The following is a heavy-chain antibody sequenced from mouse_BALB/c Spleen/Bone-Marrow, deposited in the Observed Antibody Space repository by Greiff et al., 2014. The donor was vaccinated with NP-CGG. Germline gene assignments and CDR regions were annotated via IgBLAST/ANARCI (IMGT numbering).Heavy chain of an antibody. CDR3: TRYDLTTRAFAY. D-gene: IGHD3-3*01. J-gene: IGHJ3*01. Sequence: VQLVESGAELVRPGASVKLSCKASGYSFTSYWMNWVKQRPGQGLEWIGMIHLSDSESRLNQRFKDKATLTVDKSSSTAYMQLSSPTSEDSAVFYCTRYDLTTRAFAYWGQGTLVTVSA. CDR1: GYSFTSYW. V-gene: IGHV1S82*01. CDR2: IHLSDSES.